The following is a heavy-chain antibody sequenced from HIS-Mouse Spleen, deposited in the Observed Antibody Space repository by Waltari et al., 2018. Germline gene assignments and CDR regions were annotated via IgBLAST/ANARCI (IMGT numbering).Heavy chain of an antibody. CDR2: IRRKANSYAT. CDR3: TRHELAGYFDY. V-gene: IGHV3-73*02. CDR1: GFTFSGSA. Sequence: EVQLVESGGGLVQPGGSLKLSCAASGFTFSGSAMHWVRQASGKGLEWVGRIRRKANSYATAYAASVKGRFTISRDDSKNTAYLQMNSLKTEDTAVYYCTRHELAGYFDYWGQGTLVTVSS. D-gene: IGHD6-19*01. J-gene: IGHJ4*02.